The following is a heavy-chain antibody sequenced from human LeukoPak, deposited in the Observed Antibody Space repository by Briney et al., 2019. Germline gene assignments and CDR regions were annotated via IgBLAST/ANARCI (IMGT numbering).Heavy chain of an antibody. CDR1: GGSISSSSYY. Sequence: ETLSLTCTVSGGSISSSSYYWGWIRQPPGKGLEWIGSIYYSGSTYYNPSLKSRVTISVDTSKNQFSLKLSSVTAADTAVYYCARQSVRGYYQNELDYWGQGTLVTVSS. CDR3: ARQSVRGYYQNELDY. D-gene: IGHD3-22*01. J-gene: IGHJ4*02. CDR2: IYYSGST. V-gene: IGHV4-39*01.